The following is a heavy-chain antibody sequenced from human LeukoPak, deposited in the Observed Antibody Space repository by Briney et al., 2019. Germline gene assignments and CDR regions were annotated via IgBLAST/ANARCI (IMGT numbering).Heavy chain of an antibody. D-gene: IGHD7-27*01. CDR3: ARVWAY. Sequence: SETLSLTCGVYGGSFSGYYWGWIRQPPGKGLEWIGEINPGGSVSYNPSLKSRVTISLDTSKNQLSLKLSSVTAADTAVYYCARVWAYWGQGNLVTVSS. J-gene: IGHJ4*02. V-gene: IGHV4-34*01. CDR2: INPGGSV. CDR1: GGSFSGYY.